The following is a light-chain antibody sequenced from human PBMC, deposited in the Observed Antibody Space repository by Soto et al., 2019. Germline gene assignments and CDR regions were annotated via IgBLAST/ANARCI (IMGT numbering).Light chain of an antibody. CDR3: QKYNNWPPIT. CDR2: GAS. J-gene: IGKJ5*01. Sequence: PGEIATLSCRASQSVSSNLAWYQQKPGQAPRLLIYGASTRATGIPARFSGSGSGTEFTLTISSLQSEDFAVYYCQKYNNWPPITFGQGTRLEI. V-gene: IGKV3-15*01. CDR1: QSVSSN.